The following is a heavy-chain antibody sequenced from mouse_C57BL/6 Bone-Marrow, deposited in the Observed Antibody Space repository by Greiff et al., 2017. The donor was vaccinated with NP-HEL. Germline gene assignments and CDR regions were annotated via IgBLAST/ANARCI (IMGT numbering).Heavy chain of an antibody. CDR3: GITTGVGVDY. V-gene: IGHV14-4*01. CDR1: GFNIKDDY. CDR2: IDPENGDT. J-gene: IGHJ4*01. Sequence: VQLQQSGAELVRPGASVKLSCTASGFNIKDDYMHWVKQRPEQGLEWIGWIDPENGDTEYASKFQGKATITADTSSNTAYLQLSSLTSEDTAVYYCGITTGVGVDYWGQGTSVTVSS. D-gene: IGHD1-1*01.